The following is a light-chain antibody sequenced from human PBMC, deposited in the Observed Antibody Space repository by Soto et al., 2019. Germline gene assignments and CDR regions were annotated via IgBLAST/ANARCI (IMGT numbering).Light chain of an antibody. Sequence: DIQMTQSPSSLSASVGDRVTITCRASQIISIYLNWYQQKPGKAPKLLIYAASSLQSGVPSRFSGIGSGTDFTLTISSLQPEDFATYYCQKSYSTPTTFGQGTKVEIK. CDR1: QIISIY. CDR3: QKSYSTPTT. CDR2: AAS. V-gene: IGKV1-39*01. J-gene: IGKJ1*01.